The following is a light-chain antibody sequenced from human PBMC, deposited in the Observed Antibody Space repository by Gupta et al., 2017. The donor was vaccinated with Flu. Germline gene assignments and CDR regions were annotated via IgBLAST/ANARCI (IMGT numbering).Light chain of an antibody. CDR2: GAS. V-gene: IGKV3-15*01. CDR1: QSVSSH. CDR3: QQYYNWPT. J-gene: IGKJ1*01. Sequence: SPATLSVSPGERATLSCRASQSVSSHVAWYQQKPGQGPRLLSYGASTRATGIPTRFSGSESGTEFTLTISSLQSEDSAVYFCQQYYNWPTFGQGTKVEIK.